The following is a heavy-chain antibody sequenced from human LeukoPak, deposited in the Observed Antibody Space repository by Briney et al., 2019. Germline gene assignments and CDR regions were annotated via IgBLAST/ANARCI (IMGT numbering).Heavy chain of an antibody. D-gene: IGHD3-22*01. Sequence: GGSLRLSCAASGFTFSSHWMSWVRQAPGKGLEWVANIKQDGSEKYYVDSVKGRFTISRDNAKNSLYLQMNSLRAEDTAVYYCARDDYYDSSGYYTNWFDPWGQGTLVTVSS. CDR3: ARDDYYDSSGYYTNWFDP. V-gene: IGHV3-7*01. J-gene: IGHJ5*02. CDR1: GFTFSSHW. CDR2: IKQDGSEK.